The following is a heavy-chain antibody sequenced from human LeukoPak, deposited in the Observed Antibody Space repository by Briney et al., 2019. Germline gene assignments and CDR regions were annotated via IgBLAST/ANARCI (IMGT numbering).Heavy chain of an antibody. Sequence: SETLSLTCTVSGGSISSGGYYWSWIRQHPGKGLEWIGYIYYSGSTYYNPSLKSRVTISVDTSKNQFSLKLSSVTAADTAVYYCARAGRDYDILTGYYGPLFDYWGQGTLVTVSS. CDR1: GGSISSGGYY. J-gene: IGHJ4*02. V-gene: IGHV4-31*03. CDR2: IYYSGST. CDR3: ARAGRDYDILTGYYGPLFDY. D-gene: IGHD3-9*01.